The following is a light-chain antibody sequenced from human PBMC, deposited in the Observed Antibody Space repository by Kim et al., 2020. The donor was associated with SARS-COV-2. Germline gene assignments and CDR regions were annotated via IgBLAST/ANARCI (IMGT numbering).Light chain of an antibody. CDR3: QQYHNFPFT. V-gene: IGKV1-5*03. CDR1: QTVDPW. J-gene: IGKJ2*01. CDR2: KAS. Sequence: SSSLGDRVSIASRAGQTVDPWFAWYQHKPGKAPTLLISKASNLEPGVPSRFSGSGSGTEFTLTISGLQPDDFATYYCQQYHNFPFTFGQGTKVEI.